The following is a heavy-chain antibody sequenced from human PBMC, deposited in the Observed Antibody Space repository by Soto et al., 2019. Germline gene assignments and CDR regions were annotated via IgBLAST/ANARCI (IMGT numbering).Heavy chain of an antibody. Sequence: GESLKISCKGSGYSFTTYWIGWVRQMPGKGLEWMGIIYPADSDTRYSPSFQGQVTISADKSISTAYLQWSSLKASDTAMYYCATPFLYGSGSYYAFDIWGQETMVTVSS. J-gene: IGHJ3*02. V-gene: IGHV5-51*01. CDR2: IYPADSDT. D-gene: IGHD3-10*01. CDR1: GYSFTTYW. CDR3: ATPFLYGSGSYYAFDI.